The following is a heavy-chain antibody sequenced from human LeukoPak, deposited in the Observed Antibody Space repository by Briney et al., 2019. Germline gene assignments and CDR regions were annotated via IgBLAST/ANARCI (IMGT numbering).Heavy chain of an antibody. CDR1: GYTFTSYY. V-gene: IGHV1-46*01. Sequence: ASVKVSCKASGYTFTSYYMHWVRQAPGQGLEWMGIINPSGGSTSYAQKFQGRVTMTRDTSTSTVYMELSSLRAEDTAVYYCAKGFHQIAVAGNPENYWGQGTLVTVSS. CDR3: AKGFHQIAVAGNPENY. J-gene: IGHJ4*02. D-gene: IGHD6-19*01. CDR2: INPSGGST.